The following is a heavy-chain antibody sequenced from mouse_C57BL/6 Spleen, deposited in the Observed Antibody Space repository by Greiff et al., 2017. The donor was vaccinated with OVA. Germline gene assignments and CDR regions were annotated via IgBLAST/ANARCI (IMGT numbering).Heavy chain of an antibody. J-gene: IGHJ4*01. CDR2: ISSGSSTI. V-gene: IGHV5-17*01. Sequence: EVKLQESGGGLVKPGGSLKLSCAASGFTFSDYGMHWVRQAPEKGLEWVAYISSGSSTIYYADTVKGRFTISRDNAKNTLFLQMTSLRSEDTAMYYCARIDYGSSPYYAMDYWGQGTSVTVSS. CDR1: GFTFSDYG. CDR3: ARIDYGSSPYYAMDY. D-gene: IGHD1-1*01.